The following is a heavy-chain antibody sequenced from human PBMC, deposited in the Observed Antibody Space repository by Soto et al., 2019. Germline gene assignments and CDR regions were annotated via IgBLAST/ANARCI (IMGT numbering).Heavy chain of an antibody. CDR3: ARESYYSGWFDY. CDR1: GGSISSYF. V-gene: IGHV4-59*01. CDR2: IYNSGST. Sequence: SETLSLTCTVSGGSISSYFWSWIRQPPGKGLEWIGYIYNSGSTDYNPSLKSRITISIDTSNNQFFLQLSSVTAADTAVYYCARESYYSGWFDYWGQGTLVTVS. J-gene: IGHJ4*02. D-gene: IGHD6-19*01.